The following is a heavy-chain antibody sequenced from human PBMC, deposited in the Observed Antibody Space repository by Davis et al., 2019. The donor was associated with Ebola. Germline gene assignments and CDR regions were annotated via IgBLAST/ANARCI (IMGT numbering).Heavy chain of an antibody. J-gene: IGHJ4*02. D-gene: IGHD3-16*01. Sequence: AASVKVSRKASGHTFTNFGINWVRQAPGQGLEWMGWISAYNGNTNYARKFQGRVIMTTDTSTSTAYMELRGLRSDDTAVYYCASLSATYGAFDYWGQGTLVTVSS. V-gene: IGHV1-18*01. CDR2: ISAYNGNT. CDR3: ASLSATYGAFDY. CDR1: GHTFTNFG.